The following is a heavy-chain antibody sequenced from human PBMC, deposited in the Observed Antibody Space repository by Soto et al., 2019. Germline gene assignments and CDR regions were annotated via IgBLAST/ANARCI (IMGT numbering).Heavy chain of an antibody. CDR2: ISGSGGTT. CDR3: AKDKDYGDYVEDY. V-gene: IGHV3-23*01. CDR1: GFTFRRYA. Sequence: EVQLLESGGGLVQPGGSLRLSCAASGFTFRRYAMSWVRQAPGKGLEWVSAISGSGGTTYYADSVKGRFTISRANSKNPLYLQMNSLRAEDTAVYYCAKDKDYGDYVEDYWGQGTLVTVSS. J-gene: IGHJ4*02. D-gene: IGHD4-17*01.